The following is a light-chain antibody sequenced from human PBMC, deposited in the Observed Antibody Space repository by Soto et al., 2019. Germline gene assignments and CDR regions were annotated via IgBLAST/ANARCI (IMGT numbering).Light chain of an antibody. CDR2: AAS. V-gene: IGKV1-27*01. Sequence: DIQMTQSPSSLSASVGGRVTITCRASQGISTYLAWYQQKPGKVPKLLIYAASTLQSGVPSRFSGSGSGTEFTLTISSLQPEDVATYYCQKYNSAPLTFGGGTKVEFK. CDR3: QKYNSAPLT. CDR1: QGISTY. J-gene: IGKJ4*01.